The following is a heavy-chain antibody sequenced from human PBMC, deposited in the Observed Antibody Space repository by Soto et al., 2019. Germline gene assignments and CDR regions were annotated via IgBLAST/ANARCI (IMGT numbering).Heavy chain of an antibody. CDR3: TRGSTVVTLDYFDS. CDR1: GYTVTRHY. D-gene: IGHD2-21*02. CDR2: IDPSGGST. V-gene: IGHV1-46*03. J-gene: IGHJ4*02. Sequence: QVQLVQSGAEVKKPGASVKVSCKASGYTVTRHYMHWVRQAPGQGLEWMGIIDPSGGSTTYAQKFQDRVTMTRDMSTRTVYMELNSLRSDDTAIYYCTRGSTVVTLDYFDSWGQGTLVTVSS.